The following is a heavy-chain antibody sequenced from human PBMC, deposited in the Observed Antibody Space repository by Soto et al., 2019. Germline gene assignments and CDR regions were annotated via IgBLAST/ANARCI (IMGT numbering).Heavy chain of an antibody. J-gene: IGHJ6*02. CDR2: TYYRSKWYN. V-gene: IGHV6-1*01. Sequence: SQTLSLTCAISGDSVSSNSAAWNWIRQSPSRGLEWLGRTYYRSKWYNDYAVSVKSRITINPDTSKNQFSLQLNSVTPEDTAVYYCARERDIAAAGTGLVYYYYGMDVWGQGTTVTVSS. CDR3: ARERDIAAAGTGLVYYYYGMDV. D-gene: IGHD6-13*01. CDR1: GDSVSSNSAA.